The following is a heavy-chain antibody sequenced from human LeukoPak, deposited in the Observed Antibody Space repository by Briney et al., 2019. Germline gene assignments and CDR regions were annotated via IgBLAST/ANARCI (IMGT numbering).Heavy chain of an antibody. CDR2: ISSDGSHK. Sequence: GGSLRLSCADSGFTFSDYAMHWVRQAPGKGLEWVAVISSDGSHKYYTDSVKGRFTISRDNSKNTLFLQMNSLRVEDTAVYSCVRDVYSSSWYGGSLVYWGQGTLVTVSS. D-gene: IGHD6-13*01. CDR3: VRDVYSSSWYGGSLVY. J-gene: IGHJ4*02. CDR1: GFTFSDYA. V-gene: IGHV3-30-3*01.